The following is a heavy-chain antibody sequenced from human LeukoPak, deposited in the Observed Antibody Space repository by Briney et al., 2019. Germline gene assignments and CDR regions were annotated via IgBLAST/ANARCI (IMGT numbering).Heavy chain of an antibody. CDR2: INHRGSS. D-gene: IGHD2-15*01. V-gene: IGHV4-34*01. J-gene: IGHJ4*02. CDR1: GESFSAYF. Sequence: SETLSLTCAVYGESFSAYFWNWIRQAPGKPLEYIGEINHRGSSHYNPSLKTRVSLSLDTSKNQFSLKLTSVTAADTAVYFCARGSSFDGYCSAGACDAGYYDSWGQGTPVTVSS. CDR3: ARGSSFDGYCSAGACDAGYYDS.